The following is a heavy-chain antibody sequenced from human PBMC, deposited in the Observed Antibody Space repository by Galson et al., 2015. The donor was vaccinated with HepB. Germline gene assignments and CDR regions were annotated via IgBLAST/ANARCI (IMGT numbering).Heavy chain of an antibody. V-gene: IGHV3-30*18. CDR2: ISYDGSNK. CDR1: GFTFSSYG. CDR3: AKDGGVPAAAYYYGMDV. J-gene: IGHJ6*02. Sequence: SLRLSCAASGFTFSSYGMHWVRQAPGKGLEWVAVISYDGSNKYYADSVKGRFTISRDNPKNTLYLQMNSLRAEDTAVYYCAKDGGVPAAAYYYGMDVWGQGTTVTVSS. D-gene: IGHD2-2*01.